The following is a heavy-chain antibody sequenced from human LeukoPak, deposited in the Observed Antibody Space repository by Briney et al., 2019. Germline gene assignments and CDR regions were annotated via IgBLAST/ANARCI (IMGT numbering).Heavy chain of an antibody. J-gene: IGHJ6*02. CDR2: IFSSSSYI. V-gene: IGHV3-21*01. CDR1: GFTFSSYS. Sequence: PGRSLRLSCAASGFTFSSYSMNWVRQAPGKGLEWVSCIFSSSSYIYYADSVKGRFTVSRDNAKNSLYLQMNSLRAEDTAVYYCARDKGLYGMDVWGQGTTVTVSS. CDR3: ARDKGLYGMDV.